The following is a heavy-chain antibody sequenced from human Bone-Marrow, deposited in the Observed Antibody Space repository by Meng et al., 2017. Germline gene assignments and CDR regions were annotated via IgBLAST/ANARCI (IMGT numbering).Heavy chain of an antibody. CDR3: ARDQGLWAGIAVAGYWYFDL. D-gene: IGHD6-19*01. V-gene: IGHV4-38-2*02. J-gene: IGHJ2*01. CDR1: GYSISSGYY. CDR2: IYHSGST. Sequence: SETLSLTCAVSGYSISSGYYWGWIRQPPGKGLEWIGSIYHSGSTYYNPSLKSRVTISVDTSKNQFSLKLSSVTAADTAVYYCARDQGLWAGIAVAGYWYFDLWGRGTLVTVSS.